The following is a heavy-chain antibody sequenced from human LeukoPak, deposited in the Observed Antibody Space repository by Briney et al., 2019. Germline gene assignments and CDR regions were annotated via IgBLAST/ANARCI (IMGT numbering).Heavy chain of an antibody. D-gene: IGHD6-6*01. V-gene: IGHV3-11*04. CDR3: ARGAALDY. J-gene: IGHJ4*02. Sequence: GGSLKLSCAASGFAFSDYYMSWIRQAPGKGLEWVSYISRDGNTIYYADSVRGRFTVSRDNAKNSLYLQMNSLRAEDTALYYCARGAALDYWGQGTLVTVSS. CDR2: ISRDGNTI. CDR1: GFAFSDYY.